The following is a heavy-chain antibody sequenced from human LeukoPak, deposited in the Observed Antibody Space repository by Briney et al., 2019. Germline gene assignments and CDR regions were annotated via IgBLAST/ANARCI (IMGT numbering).Heavy chain of an antibody. CDR2: IYTSGST. D-gene: IGHD3-22*01. Sequence: PSQTLSLTXTVSGGSISSGSYYWSWIRQPAGKGLEWIGRIYTSGSTNYNPSLKSRVTISVDTSKNQFSLKLSSVTAADTAVYYCARDREYYDSSGYSDYWGQGTLVTVSS. CDR1: GGSISSGSYY. CDR3: ARDREYYDSSGYSDY. V-gene: IGHV4-61*02. J-gene: IGHJ4*02.